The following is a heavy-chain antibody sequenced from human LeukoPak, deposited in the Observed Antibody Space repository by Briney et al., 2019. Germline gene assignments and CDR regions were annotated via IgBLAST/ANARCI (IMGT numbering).Heavy chain of an antibody. CDR1: GGSISSYY. V-gene: IGHV4-59*08. CDR2: IYYSGST. Sequence: SETLSLTCTVSGGSISSYYWSWIRQPPGKGLEWIGYIYYSGSTNYNPSLKSRVTISVDTSKNQFSLKLSSVTAADTAVYYCARGPHISSGWYGGYWFDPWGQGTLVTVSS. D-gene: IGHD6-19*01. J-gene: IGHJ5*02. CDR3: ARGPHISSGWYGGYWFDP.